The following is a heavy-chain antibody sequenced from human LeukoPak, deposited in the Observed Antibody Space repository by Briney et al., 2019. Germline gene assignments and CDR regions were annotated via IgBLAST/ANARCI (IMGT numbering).Heavy chain of an antibody. D-gene: IGHD6-19*01. CDR3: AGSIAVAALDY. J-gene: IGHJ4*02. CDR2: IYYSGST. V-gene: IGHV4-59*08. CDR1: GGSISSYY. Sequence: ASETLSLTCTVSGGSISSYYWSWIRQPPGKGLEWFGYIYYSGSTNYNPSLKSRVTISVDTSKNQFSLKLSSVTAADTAVYYCAGSIAVAALDYWGQGTLVTVSP.